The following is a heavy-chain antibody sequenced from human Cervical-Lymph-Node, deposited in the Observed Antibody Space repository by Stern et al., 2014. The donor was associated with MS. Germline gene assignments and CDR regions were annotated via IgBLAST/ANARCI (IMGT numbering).Heavy chain of an antibody. D-gene: IGHD3-22*01. CDR1: GFTFSKYA. CDR2: ISGNGIAT. V-gene: IGHV3-23*04. Sequence: EVQLVESGGGLVQPGGSLRLSCTASGFTFSKYAMTWVRQAPGKGLEWVSTISGNGIATHYADSVKGRFVISRDNSNNAQHLQMDSLRAEDTAIYYCTAPVGSGYYYATWGQGTLVTVSS. CDR3: TAPVGSGYYYAT. J-gene: IGHJ5*02.